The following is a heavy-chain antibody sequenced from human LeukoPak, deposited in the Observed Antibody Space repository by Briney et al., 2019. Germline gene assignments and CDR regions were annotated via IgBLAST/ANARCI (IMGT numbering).Heavy chain of an antibody. CDR1: GFTFSTYA. V-gene: IGHV3-23*01. Sequence: GGSLRLSCAASGFTFSTYAMSWVRQVPGKGLEWVSTITGSGGSTYYADSVRGRFTISRDNSKNTLYLQMSSLRAEDTAVYYCAKGSRIVGSTTSDYWGQGTLVTVSS. CDR3: AKGSRIVGSTTSDY. CDR2: ITGSGGST. D-gene: IGHD1-26*01. J-gene: IGHJ4*02.